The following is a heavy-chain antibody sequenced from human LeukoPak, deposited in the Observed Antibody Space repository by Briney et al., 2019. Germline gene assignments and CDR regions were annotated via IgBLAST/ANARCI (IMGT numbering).Heavy chain of an antibody. CDR3: AKGPPTVVANAFHI. D-gene: IGHD4-17*01. CDR1: GFTFSSNA. CDR2: ISGSGSTT. Sequence: GGSLRLSRAASGFTFSSNARNWVRQAPGKGLEWVSYISGSGSTTYYADSVKGRFTISRDNSKNTLYLQMDSLRGEDTAIYYCAKGPPTVVANAFHIWGQGTMVTVSS. V-gene: IGHV3-23*01. J-gene: IGHJ3*02.